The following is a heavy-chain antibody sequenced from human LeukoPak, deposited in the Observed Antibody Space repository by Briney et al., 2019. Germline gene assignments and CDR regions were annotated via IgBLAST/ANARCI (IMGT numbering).Heavy chain of an antibody. V-gene: IGHV4-39*01. J-gene: IGHJ5*02. D-gene: IGHD3-10*02. CDR1: GGSISSSSYY. Sequence: SETLSLTCTVSGGSISSSSYYWGWIRQPPGKGLEWIGSIYFSGSTYYNPSLKSRVTISVDTSKNQFSLKLNSVTAADTAVYYCASLGSGSYYNYVWFDPWGQGTLVTVSS. CDR3: ASLGSGSYYNYVWFDP. CDR2: IYFSGST.